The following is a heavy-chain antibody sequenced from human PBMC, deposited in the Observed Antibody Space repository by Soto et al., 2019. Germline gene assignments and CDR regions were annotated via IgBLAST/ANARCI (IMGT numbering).Heavy chain of an antibody. CDR3: ARVTRAYYYGMDV. Sequence: PSETLSLTCAVSGGSISSGGYSWNWIRQPPGKGLEWIGYIYHSGSTYYNPSLKSRVTISVDRSKNQFSLKLSSVTAADTAVYYCARVTRAYYYGMDVWGQGTTVTVSS. J-gene: IGHJ6*02. CDR2: IYHSGST. V-gene: IGHV4-30-2*01. CDR1: GGSISSGGYS.